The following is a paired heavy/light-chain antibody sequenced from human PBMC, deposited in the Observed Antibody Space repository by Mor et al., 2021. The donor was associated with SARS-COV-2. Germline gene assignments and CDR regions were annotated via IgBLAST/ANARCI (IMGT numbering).Light chain of an antibody. Sequence: DIQMTQSPSTLSASVGDRVTITCRASKSISSWLAWYQQKPGKAPNLLIYRASSLESGVPSRFSGSGSGTEFTLTISSLQPDDFATYYCQQYNSYSGTFGQGTKVEIK. CDR3: QQYNSYSGT. CDR2: RAS. J-gene: IGKJ1*01. CDR1: KSISSW. V-gene: IGKV1-5*03.
Heavy chain of an antibody. CDR1: GFTFSNYA. J-gene: IGHJ4*02. Sequence: QVQLVESGGGVVQPGGSLRLSCAASGFTFSNYAMHWVRQAPGKGLEWVAFIQYDGSNKYYADSVKGRFTISRDNSKNTVYLQMNSLSAEDTAVYWCAKDKLDTTMVTYYLDYWGLGALVTVSS. D-gene: IGHD5-18*01. CDR2: IQYDGSNK. V-gene: IGHV3-30*02. CDR3: AKDKLDTTMVTYYLDY.